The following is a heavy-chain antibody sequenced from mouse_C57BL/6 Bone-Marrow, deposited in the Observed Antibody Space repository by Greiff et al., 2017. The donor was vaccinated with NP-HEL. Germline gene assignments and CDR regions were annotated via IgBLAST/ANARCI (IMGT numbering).Heavy chain of an antibody. Sequence: EVNVVESGGGLVQPGGSLKLSCAASGFTFSDYYMYWVRQTPEKRLEWVAYISNGGGSTYYPDTVKGRFTISRDNAKNTLYLQMSRLKSEDTAMYYCAYYSNYLYFDYWGQGTTLTVSS. V-gene: IGHV5-12*01. CDR2: ISNGGGST. D-gene: IGHD2-5*01. J-gene: IGHJ2*01. CDR1: GFTFSDYY. CDR3: AYYSNYLYFDY.